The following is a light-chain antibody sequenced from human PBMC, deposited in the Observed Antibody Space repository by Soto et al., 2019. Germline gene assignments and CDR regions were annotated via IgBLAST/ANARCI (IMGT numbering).Light chain of an antibody. CDR2: KAS. J-gene: IGKJ1*01. CDR1: QTISSW. V-gene: IGKV1-5*03. Sequence: DIQMTQSPSTLSGSVGDRVTITCRASQTISSWLAWYQQKPGKAPKLLIYKASTLKSGVPSRFSGSGSGTTFTLTIRSLQPDDFATYYCQQYNNYFWTFGQGTKVDI. CDR3: QQYNNYFWT.